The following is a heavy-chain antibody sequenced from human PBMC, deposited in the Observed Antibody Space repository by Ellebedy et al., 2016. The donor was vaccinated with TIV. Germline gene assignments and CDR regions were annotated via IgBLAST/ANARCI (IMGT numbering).Heavy chain of an antibody. CDR1: GFTFGSYA. Sequence: GESLKISCVASGFTFGSYAMSWVRQAPGKGLEWVSSISGSGGSTYYADSVKGRFTISRDNSRNTLYLQMNSLTAEDTAVYYCAKDYFYDSSGGYFDYWGQGTLVTISS. D-gene: IGHD3-22*01. V-gene: IGHV3-23*01. J-gene: IGHJ4*02. CDR3: AKDYFYDSSGGYFDY. CDR2: ISGSGGST.